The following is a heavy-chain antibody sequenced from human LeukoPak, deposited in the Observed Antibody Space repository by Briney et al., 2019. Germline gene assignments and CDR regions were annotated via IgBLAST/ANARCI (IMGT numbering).Heavy chain of an antibody. Sequence: ASVKVSCKVSGYTLTELSMHWVRQASGKGLEWVGRIRSKANSYATAYAASVKGRFTISRDDSKNTAYLQMNSLKTEDTAVYYCTSETIFGVVPFDPWGQGTLVTVSS. D-gene: IGHD3-3*01. CDR1: GYTLTELS. J-gene: IGHJ5*02. CDR3: TSETIFGVVPFDP. CDR2: IRSKANSYAT. V-gene: IGHV3-73*01.